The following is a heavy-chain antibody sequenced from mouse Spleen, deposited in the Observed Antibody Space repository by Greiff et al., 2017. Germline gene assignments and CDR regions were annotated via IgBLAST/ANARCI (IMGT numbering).Heavy chain of an antibody. CDR2: ISSGGGNT. CDR1: GFTFSSYA. D-gene: IGHD1-1*01. Sequence: EVQLVESGGGLVKLGGSLKLSCAASGFTFSSYAMSWVRQTPEKRLEWVATISSGGGNTYYPDSVKGRFTISRDNAKNTLYLQMSSLKSEDTAMYYCARQLVAPYYYAMDYWGQGTSVTVSS. CDR3: ARQLVAPYYYAMDY. J-gene: IGHJ4*01. V-gene: IGHV5-9-3*01.